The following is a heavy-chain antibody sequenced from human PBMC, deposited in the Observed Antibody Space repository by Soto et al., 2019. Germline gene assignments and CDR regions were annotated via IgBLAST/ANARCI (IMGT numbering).Heavy chain of an antibody. V-gene: IGHV4-59*01. CDR3: ARASSYYDFWSGYSYANWFDP. D-gene: IGHD3-3*01. J-gene: IGHJ5*02. Sequence: SETLSLTCTVSGGSISSYYWSWIRQPPGKGLEWIGYIYYSGSTNYNPSLKSRVTISVDTSKNQFSLKLSSVTAADTAVYYCARASSYYDFWSGYSYANWFDPWGQGTLVT. CDR2: IYYSGST. CDR1: GGSISSYY.